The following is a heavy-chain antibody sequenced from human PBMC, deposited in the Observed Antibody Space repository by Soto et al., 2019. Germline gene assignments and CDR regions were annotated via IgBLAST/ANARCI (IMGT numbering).Heavy chain of an antibody. Sequence: EVQLVESGGGLVQPGGSLRLSCAASGFTFSDHYLDWVRQAAGKGLEWVGRIRNKANNYHTEYAVSVKARFTISRDDSRASLYLQMNSLKIEDTAVYYCASVQLGDLPLKAYDFWGQGTMVTVSS. V-gene: IGHV3-72*01. CDR3: ASVQLGDLPLKAYDF. CDR2: IRNKANNYHT. CDR1: GFTFSDHY. J-gene: IGHJ3*01. D-gene: IGHD3-16*01.